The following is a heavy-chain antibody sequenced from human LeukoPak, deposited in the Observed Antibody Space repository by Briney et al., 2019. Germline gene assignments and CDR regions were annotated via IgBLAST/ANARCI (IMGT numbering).Heavy chain of an antibody. CDR3: ARLIVLVPAGSDY. V-gene: IGHV4-34*01. CDR2: INHSGST. D-gene: IGHD2-2*01. CDR1: GGSFSGYY. Sequence: SETLSLTCAVYGGSFSGYYWSWIRQPPGKGLEWIGEINHSGSTNYNPSLKSRVTISVDTSKNQFSLKLSSVTAADTAVYYCARLIVLVPAGSDYWGQGTLVTVSS. J-gene: IGHJ4*02.